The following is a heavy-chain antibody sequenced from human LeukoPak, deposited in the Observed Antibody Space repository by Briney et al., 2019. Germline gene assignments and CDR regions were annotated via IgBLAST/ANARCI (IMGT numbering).Heavy chain of an antibody. J-gene: IGHJ4*02. CDR1: GSGFSGSY. CDR2: IYWNSGSI. D-gene: IGHD6-13*01. V-gene: IGHV3-9*01. Sequence: PGGSLRLSCAASGSGFSGSYMSWIRQAPGKGLEWVSSIYWNSGSIGYADSVKGRFTISRDKAKNSLYLQMNSLRAEDTALYYCAKDTSAGYSNSWSDNWGQGTLVTVSS. CDR3: AKDTSAGYSNSWSDN.